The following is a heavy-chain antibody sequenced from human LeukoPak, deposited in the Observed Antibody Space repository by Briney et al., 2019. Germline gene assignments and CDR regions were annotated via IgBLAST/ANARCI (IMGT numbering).Heavy chain of an antibody. J-gene: IGHJ6*03. CDR3: ARGYAEFRGVRGGSSYYYYMDV. V-gene: IGHV3-48*01. D-gene: IGHD3-10*01. Sequence: PGGSLRLSCAASGFTFSSYSMNWVRQAPGKGLEWVSYISSSSSTIYYADSVKGRFTISRDNAKNSLYLQMNSLRAEDTAVYYCARGYAEFRGVRGGSSYYYYMDVWGKGTTVTVSS. CDR2: ISSSSSTI. CDR1: GFTFSSYS.